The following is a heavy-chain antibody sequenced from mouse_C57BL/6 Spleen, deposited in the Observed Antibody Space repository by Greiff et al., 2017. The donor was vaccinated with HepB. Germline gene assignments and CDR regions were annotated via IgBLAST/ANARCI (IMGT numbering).Heavy chain of an antibody. V-gene: IGHV3-6*01. CDR3: ARVHYSNPGDY. CDR1: GYSITSGYY. J-gene: IGHJ4*01. CDR2: ISYDGSN. Sequence: EVKLLESGPGLVKPSQSLSLTCSVTGYSITSGYYWNWIRQFPGNKLEWMGYISYDGSNNYNPSLKNRISITRDTSKNQFFLKLNSVTTEDTATYYCARVHYSNPGDYWGQGTSVTVSS. D-gene: IGHD2-5*01.